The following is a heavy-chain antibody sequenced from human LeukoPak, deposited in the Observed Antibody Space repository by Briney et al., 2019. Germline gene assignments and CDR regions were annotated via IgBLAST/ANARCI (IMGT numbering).Heavy chain of an antibody. CDR3: AREPPGGSGSRDRVFVI. Sequence: ASVKVSCKASGYTFTGYYMHWVRQAPGQGLEWMGWINPNSGGTNYAQKFQGRVTITADKSTSTAYMELSSLRSEDTAVYYCAREPPGGSGSRDRVFVIWGQGTLVTVSS. CDR1: GYTFTGYY. J-gene: IGHJ4*02. D-gene: IGHD3-10*01. CDR2: INPNSGGT. V-gene: IGHV1-2*02.